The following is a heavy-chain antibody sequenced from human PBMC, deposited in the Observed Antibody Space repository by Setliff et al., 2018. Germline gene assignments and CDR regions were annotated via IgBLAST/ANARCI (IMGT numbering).Heavy chain of an antibody. Sequence: PSETLSLSCAASGFTFSSYSMNWVRQAPGKGLEWVSSISSSSSYIYYADSVKGRFTISRDNAKNSLYLQMNSLRAEDTAVYYCARGPERLRYFDWLFTSFDYWGQGTMVTVSS. CDR3: ARGPERLRYFDWLFTSFDY. CDR1: GFTFSSYS. V-gene: IGHV3-21*01. D-gene: IGHD3-9*01. CDR2: ISSSSSYI. J-gene: IGHJ4*03.